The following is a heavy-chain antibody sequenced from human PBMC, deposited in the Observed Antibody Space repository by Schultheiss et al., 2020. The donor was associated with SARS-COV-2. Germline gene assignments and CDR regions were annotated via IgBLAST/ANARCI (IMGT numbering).Heavy chain of an antibody. V-gene: IGHV3-30*03. Sequence: GESLKISCEVSGFTFSTYGMHWVRQAPGKGLEWVAVISYDGSNKYYADSVRGRFTISRDNSKNTLYLQMNSLRAEDTAVYYCARAQVARGWLQLGPSDYWGQGTLVTVSS. D-gene: IGHD5-24*01. CDR2: ISYDGSNK. J-gene: IGHJ4*02. CDR3: ARAQVARGWLQLGPSDY. CDR1: GFTFSTYG.